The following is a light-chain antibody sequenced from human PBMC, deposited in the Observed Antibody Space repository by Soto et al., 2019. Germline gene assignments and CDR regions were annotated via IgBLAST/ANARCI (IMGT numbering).Light chain of an antibody. V-gene: IGLV1-40*01. CDR1: SSNIGAGYD. Sequence: QSVLTQPPSVSGAPGQRITMSCTGNSSNIGAGYDVHWYQQLPGTAPKVVIYGNINRPSGVPDRFSGSKSGTSAFLAITGLQAEDEADYYCHSYDSSLSGLFGGGTKLTVL. CDR2: GNI. J-gene: IGLJ3*02. CDR3: HSYDSSLSGL.